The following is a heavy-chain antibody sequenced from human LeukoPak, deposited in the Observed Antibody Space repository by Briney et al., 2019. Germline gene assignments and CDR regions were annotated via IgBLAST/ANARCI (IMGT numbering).Heavy chain of an antibody. CDR1: GFTFSSYE. CDR2: VSSSGSTI. CDR3: ARVLYLYGSSGARFDY. V-gene: IGHV3-48*03. Sequence: GGSLRLSCAASGFTFSSYEMNWVRQAPGKGLEWASKVSSSGSTINYADSVKGRFTISRDNAKNSLYLQTNSLRAEDTAVYYCARVLYLYGSSGARFDYWGQGTL. D-gene: IGHD5-18*01. J-gene: IGHJ4*02.